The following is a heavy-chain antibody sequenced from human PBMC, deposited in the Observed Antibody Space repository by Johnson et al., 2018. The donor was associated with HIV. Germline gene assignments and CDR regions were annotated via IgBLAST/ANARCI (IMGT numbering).Heavy chain of an antibody. V-gene: IGHV3-74*01. J-gene: IGHJ3*02. CDR1: GFTFTFYW. Sequence: VQLVESGGGLVQPGGSLRLSCEVSGFTFTFYWMSWVRQSPGKGLVWVARINSDGGSTSYVDSVKGRFTISRDNARNTLYLQMNSLRADDTAVYYCARECPSERAGFDIWGQGTVVTVSS. CDR3: ARECPSERAGFDI. CDR2: INSDGGST.